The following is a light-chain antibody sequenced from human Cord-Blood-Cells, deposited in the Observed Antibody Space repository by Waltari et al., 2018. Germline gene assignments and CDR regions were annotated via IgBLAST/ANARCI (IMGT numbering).Light chain of an antibody. CDR3: QQFNSYP. CDR2: DAS. V-gene: IGKV1-13*02. CDR1: QGISSA. Sequence: GDRVTITCRASQGISSALAWYQQKPGKAPKLLIYDASSLESGVPSRFSGSGSGTDFTLTISSLQPEDFATYYCQQFNSYPFGGGTKVEIE. J-gene: IGKJ4*01.